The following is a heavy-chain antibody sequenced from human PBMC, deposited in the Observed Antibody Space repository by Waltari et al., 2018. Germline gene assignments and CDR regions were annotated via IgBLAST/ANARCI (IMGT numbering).Heavy chain of an antibody. CDR2: VASDGDHK. CDR1: GFIFINYA. CDR3: SRGVVFPGIGADHH. V-gene: IGHV3-30*01. Sequence: QVHLVESGGVVVQPGRSLRLSCAASGFIFINYARHWVRQAPGQGLEWLAVVASDGDHKYDADSVRGRFTISRDNYKNTVYLDMNRLTTDDMADYYCSRGVVFPGIGADHHWGQGPLVSVSS. J-gene: IGHJ5*02. D-gene: IGHD3-16*01.